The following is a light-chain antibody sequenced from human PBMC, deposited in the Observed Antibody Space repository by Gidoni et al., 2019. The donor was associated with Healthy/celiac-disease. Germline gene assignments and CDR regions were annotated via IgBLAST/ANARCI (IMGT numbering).Light chain of an antibody. Sequence: SARTQPGSVEGSPGQESTISCTGTSSDVGGYNYVSLYQQHPGKAPKLMIYEVSNRPSGVPHRFSASKSGTTACLTISGLLAEDDADYSCSSYTSISTLLYVFGTGTKVTVL. J-gene: IGLJ1*01. CDR2: EVS. V-gene: IGLV2-14*01. CDR1: SSDVGGYNY. CDR3: SSYTSISTLLYV.